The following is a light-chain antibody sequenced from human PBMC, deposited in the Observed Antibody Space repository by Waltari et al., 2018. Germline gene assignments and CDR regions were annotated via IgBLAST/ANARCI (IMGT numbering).Light chain of an antibody. Sequence: GERVTLSCRASQTVGSSSLAWYQQKPGQAPRLVIYRASRRATGFPDRFSGRGSGTEFSLTISRLEPEDFAVYYCQQHGILPVTFGQVT. V-gene: IGKV3-20*01. CDR1: QTVGSSS. J-gene: IGKJ1*01. CDR2: RAS. CDR3: QQHGILPVT.